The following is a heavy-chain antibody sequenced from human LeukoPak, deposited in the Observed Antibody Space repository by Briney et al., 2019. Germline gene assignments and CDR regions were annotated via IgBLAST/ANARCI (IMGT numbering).Heavy chain of an antibody. V-gene: IGHV4-38-2*02. CDR2: IYHSGST. CDR3: ARDWGYSSATDY. J-gene: IGHJ4*02. D-gene: IGHD6-19*01. Sequence: PSETLSLTCTVSGYSISSGYYWGWIRQPPGKGLEWIGSIYHSGSTYYNPSLKSRVTISVDTSKNQFSLKLSSVTAADTAVYYCARDWGYSSATDYWGQGTLVTVSS. CDR1: GYSISSGYY.